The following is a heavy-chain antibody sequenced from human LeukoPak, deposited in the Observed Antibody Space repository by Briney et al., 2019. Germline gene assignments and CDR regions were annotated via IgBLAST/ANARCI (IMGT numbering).Heavy chain of an antibody. CDR3: ARQGSGSHKD. Sequence: SETLSLTCTVSGGSISSYYWSWIRQPPGKGLECIGYIYYSGSTNYNPSLKSRVTISVGTSKNQFSLKLSSVTAADTAVYYCARQGSGSHKDWGQGTLVTVSS. CDR2: IYYSGST. CDR1: GGSISSYY. J-gene: IGHJ4*02. D-gene: IGHD1-26*01. V-gene: IGHV4-59*01.